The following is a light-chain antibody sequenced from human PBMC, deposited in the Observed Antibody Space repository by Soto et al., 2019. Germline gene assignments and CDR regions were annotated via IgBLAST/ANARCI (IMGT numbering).Light chain of an antibody. CDR3: QQGCNRPASP. CDR2: DAS. V-gene: IGKV3-11*01. Sequence: EIVLTQSPATLSLSPGERATLSCRASQSVSSYLAWYQQKPGQAPRLLIYDASNMDTGVPSRFSGSGSGTDLTLTISSLEPEDFAVYYCQQGCNRPASPFGPGTKVDIK. J-gene: IGKJ3*01. CDR1: QSVSSY.